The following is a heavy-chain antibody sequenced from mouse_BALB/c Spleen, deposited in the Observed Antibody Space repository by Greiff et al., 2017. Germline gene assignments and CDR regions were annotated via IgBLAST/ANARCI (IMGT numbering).Heavy chain of an antibody. CDR3: ARIYYYGSRDAMDY. D-gene: IGHD1-1*01. J-gene: IGHJ4*01. Sequence: EVQVVESGGGLVKPGGSLKLSCAASGFTFSSYAMSWVRQSPEKRLEWVAEISSGGSYTYYPDTVTGRFTISRDNAKNTLYLEMSSLRSEDTAMYYCARIYYYGSRDAMDYWGQGTSVTVSS. V-gene: IGHV5-9-4*01. CDR1: GFTFSSYA. CDR2: ISSGGSYT.